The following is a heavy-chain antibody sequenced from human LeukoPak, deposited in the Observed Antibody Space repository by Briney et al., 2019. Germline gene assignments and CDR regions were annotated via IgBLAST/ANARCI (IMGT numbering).Heavy chain of an antibody. CDR1: GYTFTSYY. D-gene: IGHD4-17*01. V-gene: IGHV1-46*01. Sequence: ASVKVSCKASGYTFTSYYMHWVRQAPGQGLEWMGIINPSGGSTSYAQKFQGRVTMTRDTSASTVYMELSSLRSEDTAVYYCARDWSGDYELDYWGQGTLVTVSS. CDR2: INPSGGST. CDR3: ARDWSGDYELDY. J-gene: IGHJ4*02.